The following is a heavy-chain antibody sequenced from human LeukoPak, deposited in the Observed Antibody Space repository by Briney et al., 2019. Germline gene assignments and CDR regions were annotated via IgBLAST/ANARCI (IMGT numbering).Heavy chain of an antibody. D-gene: IGHD1-26*01. Sequence: GESLKISCKGSGYSFTSYWIGWVRQMPGKGLEWMGIIYPGDSDTRYSPSFQGQVTISADKSISTAYLQWSSLKASDTAMYYCARPSGSYYHLATNDAFDIWGQGTMVTASS. V-gene: IGHV5-51*01. CDR2: IYPGDSDT. J-gene: IGHJ3*02. CDR1: GYSFTSYW. CDR3: ARPSGSYYHLATNDAFDI.